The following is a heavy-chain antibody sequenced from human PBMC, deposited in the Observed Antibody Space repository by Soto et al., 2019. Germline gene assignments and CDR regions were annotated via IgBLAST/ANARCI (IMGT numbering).Heavy chain of an antibody. D-gene: IGHD3-10*01. Sequence: SGPTLVKPTQTLTLTCTFSGFSLSTSGVGVGWIRQPPGKALEWLALIYWNDDKRYSPSLKSRLTITKDTSKNQVVLTMTNMDPVDTATYYCAHRAFRAPRIGILWFGEELSDGWFDPWGQGTLVTVSS. CDR3: AHRAFRAPRIGILWFGEELSDGWFDP. V-gene: IGHV2-5*01. CDR2: IYWNDDK. J-gene: IGHJ5*02. CDR1: GFSLSTSGVG.